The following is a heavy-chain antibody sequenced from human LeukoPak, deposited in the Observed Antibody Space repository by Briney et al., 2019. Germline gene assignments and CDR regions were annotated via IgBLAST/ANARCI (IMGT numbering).Heavy chain of an antibody. CDR2: ISTGSSTT. D-gene: IGHD4-23*01. V-gene: IGHV3-48*02. Sequence: GGSLRLSCAASEFAFSTYNMNWVRQAPGKGLEWVSYISTGSSTTYYADSVKGRFTISRDNVENSLYLQMNSLRDEDTAVYYCARVAAGYSVNYFDYWGQETLVTVSS. CDR3: ARVAAGYSVNYFDY. CDR1: EFAFSTYN. J-gene: IGHJ4*02.